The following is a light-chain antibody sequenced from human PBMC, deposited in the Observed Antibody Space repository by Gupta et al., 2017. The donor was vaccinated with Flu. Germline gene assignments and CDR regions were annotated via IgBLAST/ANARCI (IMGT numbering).Light chain of an antibody. CDR1: SSNSGINY. Sequence: KVTISCSGSSSNSGINYGSWYQKVPGTANKLLSEDKNKRPSGITDRVACYRAGASAKRDIHGLQTGDEADYSGGKWGRRLRAWVVGGGTKLTVL. CDR2: DKN. CDR3: GKWGRRLRAWV. V-gene: IGLV1-51*01. J-gene: IGLJ3*02.